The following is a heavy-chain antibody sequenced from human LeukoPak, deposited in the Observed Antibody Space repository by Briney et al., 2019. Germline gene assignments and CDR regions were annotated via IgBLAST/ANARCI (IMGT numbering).Heavy chain of an antibody. CDR2: ISASRSTI. CDR3: VSGTTYFDY. Sequence: PGGSLRLSCAASGFTFTSYSTNWVRQAPGKGLEWVSYISASRSTIYFADSVKGRFTISRDNAKNSLYLQMNSLRDEDTAVYYCVSGTTYFDYWGQGTLVTVSS. J-gene: IGHJ4*02. V-gene: IGHV3-48*02. CDR1: GFTFTSYS. D-gene: IGHD1-14*01.